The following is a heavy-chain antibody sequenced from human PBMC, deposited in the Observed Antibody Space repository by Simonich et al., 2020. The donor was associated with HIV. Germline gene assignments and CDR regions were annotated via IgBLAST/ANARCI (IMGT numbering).Heavy chain of an antibody. CDR2: INHSGIT. D-gene: IGHD3-3*01. CDR1: GGSFSGYY. CDR3: ARRDRELILYFDY. J-gene: IGHJ4*02. V-gene: IGHV4-34*01. Sequence: QVQLQQWGAGLLKPSETLSLTCAVYGGSFSGYYWSWIRQHPGTGLEWIGEINHSGITNYKSSLNSRATISVDKSKNQFSLKLSSGTAADTAIYYCARRDRELILYFDYWGQGNLVTVSS.